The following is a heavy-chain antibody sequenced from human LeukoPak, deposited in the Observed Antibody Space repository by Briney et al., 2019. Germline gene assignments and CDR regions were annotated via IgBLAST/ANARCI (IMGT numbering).Heavy chain of an antibody. CDR3: ASAHCSSTTCYTPTRIDY. CDR1: GFTFSSYS. CDR2: ISSSSSTI. V-gene: IGHV3-48*01. D-gene: IGHD2-2*02. Sequence: GGSLRLSCVASGFTFSSYSMNWVRQAPGKGLEWVSYISSSSSTIYYADSVKGRFTISRDNAKNSLYLQMNGLRAEDTAVYYCASAHCSSTTCYTPTRIDYWGQGTLVTVSS. J-gene: IGHJ4*02.